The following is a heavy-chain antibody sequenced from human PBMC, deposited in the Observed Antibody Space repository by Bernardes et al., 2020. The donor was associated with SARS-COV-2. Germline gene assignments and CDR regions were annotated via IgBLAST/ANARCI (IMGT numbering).Heavy chain of an antibody. Sequence: SETLSLTCTVSAGSIGSYYWAWIRQPPGKGLEWIGYIYYSGNTNYNPSLKSRVTISVDRSQNQFSLNLSSVTPAATAVYYCARDLSHLVRRGFDLWGRGTLV. CDR1: AGSIGSYY. CDR3: ARDLSHLVRRGFDL. CDR2: IYYSGNT. J-gene: IGHJ2*01. V-gene: IGHV4-59*01. D-gene: IGHD3-10*01.